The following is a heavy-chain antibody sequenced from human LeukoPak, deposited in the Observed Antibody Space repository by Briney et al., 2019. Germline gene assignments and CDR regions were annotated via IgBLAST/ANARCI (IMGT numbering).Heavy chain of an antibody. CDR3: ARERFRGVRASDY. V-gene: IGHV3-33*01. D-gene: IGHD3-10*01. J-gene: IGHJ4*02. Sequence: GGSLRLSCTASGFIFNNYDMHWVRQAPGKGLEWVAVIWYDGSYKYYADSVKGRFTISRDNSKNTLYLQMNSLRAEDTAVYYCARERFRGVRASDYWGQGTLVTVSS. CDR1: GFIFNNYD. CDR2: IWYDGSYK.